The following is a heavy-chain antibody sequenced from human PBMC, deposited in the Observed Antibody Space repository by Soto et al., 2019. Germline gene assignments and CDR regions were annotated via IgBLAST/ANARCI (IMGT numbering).Heavy chain of an antibody. CDR3: ASRGRYYDILTGYYRDYGMDV. V-gene: IGHV3-48*02. Sequence: GKGLEWVSYISSSSSTIYYADSVKGRFTISRDNAKNSLYLQMNSLRDEDTAVYYCASRGRYYDILTGYYRDYGMDVWGQGTTVTVSS. J-gene: IGHJ6*02. D-gene: IGHD3-9*01. CDR2: ISSSSSTI.